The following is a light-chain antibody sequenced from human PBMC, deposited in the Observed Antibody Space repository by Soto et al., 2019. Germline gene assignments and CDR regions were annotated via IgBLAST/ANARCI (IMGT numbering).Light chain of an antibody. CDR2: GAS. Sequence: EIVLTQSPGTLYLSPGERATLSCRASQSVSSRYLACYQQKPGQSPRLLIYGASSRATGIPDRFSGSGCGTDFTITISRLQPEDFAVYYCQQYGSSLWSIGQGTKVEIK. CDR1: QSVSSRY. J-gene: IGKJ1*01. CDR3: QQYGSSLWS. V-gene: IGKV3-20*01.